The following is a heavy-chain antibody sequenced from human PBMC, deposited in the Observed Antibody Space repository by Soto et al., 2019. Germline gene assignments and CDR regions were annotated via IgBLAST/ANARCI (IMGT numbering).Heavy chain of an antibody. D-gene: IGHD3-10*01. CDR2: INHSGST. CDR1: GGSFSGYY. J-gene: IGHJ5*02. CDR3: ARGIVLLWFGELLGRDWFDP. Sequence: PSETLSLTCAVYGGSFSGYYWSWIRQPPGKGLEWIGEINHSGSTNYNPSLKSRVTISVDTSKNQFSLKLSSVTAADTAVYYCARGIVLLWFGELLGRDWFDPWGQGTPVTVSS. V-gene: IGHV4-34*01.